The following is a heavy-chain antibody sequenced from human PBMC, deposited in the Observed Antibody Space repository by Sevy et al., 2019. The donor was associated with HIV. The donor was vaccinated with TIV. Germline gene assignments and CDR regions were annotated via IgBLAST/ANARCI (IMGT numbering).Heavy chain of an antibody. CDR1: GFTFSSYG. V-gene: IGHV3-30*02. Sequence: GGSLRLSCAASGFTFSSYGMHWVRQAPGKGLEWVAFIRYDGSNKYYADSVKCRFTISRDNSKNTLYLQMNSLRAEDTAVYYCAKDFLCSSTSFYRGGAFDIWGQGTMVTVSS. CDR3: AKDFLCSSTSFYRGGAFDI. CDR2: IRYDGSNK. J-gene: IGHJ3*02. D-gene: IGHD2-2*02.